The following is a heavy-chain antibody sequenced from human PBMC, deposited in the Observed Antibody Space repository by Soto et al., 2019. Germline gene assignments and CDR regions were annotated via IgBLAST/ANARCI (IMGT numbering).Heavy chain of an antibody. V-gene: IGHV3-74*02. D-gene: IGHD3-10*01. CDR2: IKSDGTST. CDR3: ASLPWPYPGH. J-gene: IGHJ4*02. CDR1: GFTFSSYW. Sequence: VQLLESGGGLVQPGGSLRLSCAASGFTFSSYWMQWVRQVPGKGLVWVSRIKSDGTSTAYADSVKGRFTISRDNSQNTLYLQMTRLRAEDTAIYYCASLPWPYPGHWGQGTLVTVSS.